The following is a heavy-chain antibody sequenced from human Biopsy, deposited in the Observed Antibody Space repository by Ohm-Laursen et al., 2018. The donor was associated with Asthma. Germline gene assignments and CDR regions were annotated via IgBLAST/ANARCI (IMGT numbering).Heavy chain of an antibody. Sequence: GASVKVSCKLSGYSVTDLSMHWVRQAPGQGLEWMGGHDHEEGGTVNARRFQGRVTMTEDTSTDTAYMELSSLSSDDTAVYYCASDFPKDYVRYNFQFWGQGTLVTVSS. V-gene: IGHV1-24*01. CDR3: ASDFPKDYVRYNFQF. CDR2: HDHEEGGT. D-gene: IGHD4-17*01. CDR1: GYSVTDLS. J-gene: IGHJ4*02.